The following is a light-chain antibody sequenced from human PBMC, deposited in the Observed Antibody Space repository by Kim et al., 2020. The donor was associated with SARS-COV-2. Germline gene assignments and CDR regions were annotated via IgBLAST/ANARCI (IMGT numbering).Light chain of an antibody. V-gene: IGLV7-46*01. J-gene: IGLJ3*02. CDR3: LLSYSCLRLV. Sequence: QAVVTQKTSLTVSPGGSVTLTCGSSTGAVTSGHYPYWFQQRPGQAPRTLIFDTTNTHSWTPARFSGSLLGGKAALTLSGAQPEDEAEYYCLLSYSCLRLVFGGGTQLTVL. CDR1: TGAVTSGHY. CDR2: DTT.